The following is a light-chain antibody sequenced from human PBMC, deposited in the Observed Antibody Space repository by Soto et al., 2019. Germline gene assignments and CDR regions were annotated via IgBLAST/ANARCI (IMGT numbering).Light chain of an antibody. CDR2: YAS. J-gene: IGKJ5*01. V-gene: IGKV3-15*01. CDR1: QSMGDN. CDR3: QQYNDWPPIT. Sequence: EIMMTQSPATLSVSPGERASLSCKASQSMGDNLAWYHQKPGQVPRLLIYYASTRATGIPARFSGSGSGTEFTLTISSLQSEDFALYYCQQYNDWPPITFGQGTRLEIK.